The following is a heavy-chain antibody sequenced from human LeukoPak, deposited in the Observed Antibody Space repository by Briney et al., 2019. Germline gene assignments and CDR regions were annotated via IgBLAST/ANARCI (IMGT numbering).Heavy chain of an antibody. D-gene: IGHD5-12*01. CDR1: GGSISTYY. CDR3: ARWILTHDDYGMDV. CDR2: IHHSGST. V-gene: IGHV4-59*01. J-gene: IGHJ6*02. Sequence: PSETLSLTCTVSGGSISTYYWSWIRRPPGGGLEWIAYIHHSGSTNYNPSLQRRSTISADTSKNQFSLKLNSVTAADSAVYYCARWILTHDDYGMDVWGQGTSVIVSS.